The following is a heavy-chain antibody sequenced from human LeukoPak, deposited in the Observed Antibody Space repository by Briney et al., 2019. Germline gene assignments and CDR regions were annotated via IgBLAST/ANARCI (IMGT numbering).Heavy chain of an antibody. D-gene: IGHD5-12*01. V-gene: IGHV3-7*01. CDR3: ARVVATGDDY. J-gene: IGHJ4*02. CDR1: GFTFSSYA. CDR2: IKQDGSER. Sequence: GGSLRLSCAASGFTFSSYAMHWVRQAPGKGLEWVANIKQDGSERYYVDSVKGRFTISRDNAKNSLYLQMNSLRDEDTAVYYCARVVATGDDYWGQGALVTVSS.